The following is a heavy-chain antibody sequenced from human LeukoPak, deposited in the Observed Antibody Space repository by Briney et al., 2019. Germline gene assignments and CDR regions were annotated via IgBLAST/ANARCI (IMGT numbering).Heavy chain of an antibody. CDR2: ISSSSSYI. CDR1: GFTFSSYS. J-gene: IGHJ4*02. D-gene: IGHD3-3*01. Sequence: GGSLRLSCAASGFTFSSYSMNSVRQAPGKGLEWVSSISSSSSYIYYAYSVKGRFTISRDNAKNSLYLQMNSLRAEDSAVYYCARDRPDYSIFGVVIMDPTHFDYWGQGTLVTVSS. V-gene: IGHV3-21*01. CDR3: ARDRPDYSIFGVVIMDPTHFDY.